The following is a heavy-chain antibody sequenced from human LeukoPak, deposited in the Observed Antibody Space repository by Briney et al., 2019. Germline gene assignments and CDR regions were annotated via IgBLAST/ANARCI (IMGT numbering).Heavy chain of an antibody. CDR2: IYYSGST. CDR3: ARGSTFGGVIRFDP. J-gene: IGHJ5*02. V-gene: IGHV4-59*01. CDR1: GGSISSYY. Sequence: SETLSLTCTVSGGSISSYYWSWLRQPPGKGLEWIGYIYYSGSTNYNPSLKSRVTISVDTSKNQFSLKLSSVTAADTAVYYCARGSTFGGVIRFDPWGQGTLVTVSS. D-gene: IGHD3-16*01.